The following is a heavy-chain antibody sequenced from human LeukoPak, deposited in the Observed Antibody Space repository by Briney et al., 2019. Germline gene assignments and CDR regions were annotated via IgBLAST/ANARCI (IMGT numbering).Heavy chain of an antibody. CDR3: ARTVDTAMRMYYFDY. J-gene: IGHJ4*02. V-gene: IGHV4-31*03. Sequence: PQTLSLTCTVSGGSISSGGYYWSWIRQYPGKGLEWIGYIYYSGSTYYNPSLKSRVTISVDTSKNQFSLKLSSVTAADTAVYYCARTVDTAMRMYYFDYWGQGTLVTVSS. CDR2: IYYSGST. D-gene: IGHD5-18*01. CDR1: GGSISSGGYY.